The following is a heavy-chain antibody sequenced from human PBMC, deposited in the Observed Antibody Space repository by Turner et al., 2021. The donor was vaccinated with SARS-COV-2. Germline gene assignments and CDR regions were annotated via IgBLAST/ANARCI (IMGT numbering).Heavy chain of an antibody. V-gene: IGHV3-23*01. CDR2: ISGSGGST. Sequence: EVQLLESGGGLVQPGGSLRLSCAASGFTFTSYAMSWVSQAPGKGLEWVAAISGSGGSTYYTDSVKGRFTISRDNSKNTLYLKMNSLRAEDTAVYYCAKAPPRPEQYHYYYYGMDVWGQGTTVTVSS. D-gene: IGHD6-19*01. CDR1: GFTFTSYA. CDR3: AKAPPRPEQYHYYYYGMDV. J-gene: IGHJ6*02.